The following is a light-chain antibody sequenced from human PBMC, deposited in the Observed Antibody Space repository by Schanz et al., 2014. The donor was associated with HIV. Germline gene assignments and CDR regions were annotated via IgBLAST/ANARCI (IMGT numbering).Light chain of an antibody. CDR2: DVT. J-gene: IGLJ2*01. V-gene: IGLV2-14*02. CDR3: SSYTSSSTRVV. CDR1: SSDVGSYSL. Sequence: QSALTQPASVSGSPGQSITISCTGTSSDVGSYSLVSWYQQHPGRAPRLLVYDVTYRPSGVSNRFSGSKSGNTASLTISGLQPEDEADYYCSSYTSSSTRVVFGGGTKLTVL.